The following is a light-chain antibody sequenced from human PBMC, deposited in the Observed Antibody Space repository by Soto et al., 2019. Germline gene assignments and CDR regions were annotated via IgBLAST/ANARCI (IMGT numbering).Light chain of an antibody. CDR2: GAS. CDR3: QQYNNRPAT. CDR1: QSVSSN. V-gene: IGKV3-15*01. J-gene: IGKJ1*01. Sequence: EIVMTQSPATLSVSPGERATLSCRASQSVSSNLAWYQQKPGQAPRLLIYGASTRATGIPARFSGSGSGTEFTLTISSLQSEDFAVYCCQQYNNRPATFGQGTKVDIK.